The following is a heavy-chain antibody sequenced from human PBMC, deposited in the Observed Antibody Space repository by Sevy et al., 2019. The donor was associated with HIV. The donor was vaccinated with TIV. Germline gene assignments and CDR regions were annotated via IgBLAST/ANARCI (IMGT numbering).Heavy chain of an antibody. CDR1: GGSISSHY. J-gene: IGHJ4*02. CDR3: TRLDSSGHSDY. D-gene: IGHD3-22*01. CDR2: IDTSGGT. Sequence: SETLSLTCSVSGGSISSHYWSWIRQPAGEGLEWIGRIDTSGGTNYNPSLKTRVTMSIDTSKNQFSLILTSATAADTAVYYCTRLDSSGHSDYWGQGTPVTVSS. V-gene: IGHV4-4*07.